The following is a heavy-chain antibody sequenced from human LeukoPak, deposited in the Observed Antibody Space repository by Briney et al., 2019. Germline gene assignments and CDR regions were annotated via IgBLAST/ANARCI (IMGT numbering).Heavy chain of an antibody. CDR1: GFTVSSNY. CDR3: ARVHNLAVADVDYFDY. J-gene: IGHJ4*02. V-gene: IGHV3-53*01. D-gene: IGHD6-19*01. Sequence: GESLRLSCAASGFTVSSNYMSWVRQAPGKGLEWVSVIYSGGSTYYADSVKGRFTISRDNSKNTLYLQMNSLRAEDTAVYYCARVHNLAVADVDYFDYWGQGTLVTVSS. CDR2: IYSGGST.